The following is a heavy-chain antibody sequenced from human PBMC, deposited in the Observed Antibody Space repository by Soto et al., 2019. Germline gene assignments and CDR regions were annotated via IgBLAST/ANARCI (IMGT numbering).Heavy chain of an antibody. CDR3: ARDPPPPDY. Sequence: GASVNVSCKASGYTFASYAISWMRQAPGQGLEWMGWISAYNGNTNYAQKLQGRVTMTTDTSTSTAYMELRSLRSDDTAVYYCARDPPPPDYWGQGTLVTVSS. CDR2: ISAYNGNT. CDR1: GYTFASYA. J-gene: IGHJ4*02. V-gene: IGHV1-18*01.